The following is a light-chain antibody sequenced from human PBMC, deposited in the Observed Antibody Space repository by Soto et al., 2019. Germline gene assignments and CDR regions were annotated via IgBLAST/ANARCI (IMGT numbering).Light chain of an antibody. CDR2: EVN. CDR3: SSYTSSNTLYV. CDR1: SSDVGGYNY. J-gene: IGLJ1*01. V-gene: IGLV2-14*01. Sequence: QSVLTQPASVSGSPGQSITISCTGTSSDVGGYNYVSWYQQHPGKAPKLLIFEVNNRPSEVSDRFSGSKSGNTASLTISGLQADDEADYYCSSYTSSNTLYVFGSGTKVTVL.